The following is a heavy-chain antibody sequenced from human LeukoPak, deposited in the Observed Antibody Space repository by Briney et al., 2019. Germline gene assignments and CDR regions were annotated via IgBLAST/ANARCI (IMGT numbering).Heavy chain of an antibody. V-gene: IGHV3-48*03. Sequence: GGSLRLSCAASGFTFSSYEMNWVRQAPGKGLEWVSYISSSGSTIYYADSVKGRFTISRDNAKNSLYLQMNSLRAEDTAVYYCARGDYLYGSGSYHNSYYYGMDVWGQGTTVTVSS. D-gene: IGHD3-10*01. J-gene: IGHJ6*02. CDR3: ARGDYLYGSGSYHNSYYYGMDV. CDR2: ISSSGSTI. CDR1: GFTFSSYE.